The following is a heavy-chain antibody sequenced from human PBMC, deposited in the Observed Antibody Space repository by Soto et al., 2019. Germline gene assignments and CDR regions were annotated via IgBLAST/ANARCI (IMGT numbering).Heavy chain of an antibody. CDR1: GFTFSDYY. J-gene: IGHJ6*02. Sequence: PGGSLRLSCAASGFTFSDYYMSWIRQAPGKGLEWISYISSSTNTIYYADSVKGRFTISRDNAKNSLFLQMNSLRAEDTAVYYCARVGQDYYYGMDVWGQGTTVTVSS. CDR3: ARVGQDYYYGMDV. CDR2: ISSSTNTI. D-gene: IGHD1-26*01. V-gene: IGHV3-11*01.